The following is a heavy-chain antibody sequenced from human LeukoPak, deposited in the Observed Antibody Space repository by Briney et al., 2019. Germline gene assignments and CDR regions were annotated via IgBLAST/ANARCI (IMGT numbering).Heavy chain of an antibody. D-gene: IGHD4-11*01. V-gene: IGHV1-46*01. CDR2: INPSGGST. Sequence: ASVKVSCKTSGYTFTSYSISWVRQAPGQGLEWMGIINPSGGSTRYAQKFQGRVTMTRDTSTNTVYMELSSLRSEDTAVYYCARDPYSNYYFDYWGQGTLVTVSS. CDR3: ARDPYSNYYFDY. J-gene: IGHJ4*02. CDR1: GYTFTSYS.